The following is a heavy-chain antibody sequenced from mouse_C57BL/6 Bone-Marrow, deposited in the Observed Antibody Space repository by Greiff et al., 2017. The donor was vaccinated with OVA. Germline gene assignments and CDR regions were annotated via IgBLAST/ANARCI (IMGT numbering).Heavy chain of an antibody. J-gene: IGHJ2*01. Sequence: QVQLQQPGAELVKPGASVTLSCKASGYTFPSSWMHWVQQRPGRGLEWIGWLDPNSGGTKYNEKFKSKATLTVDKPSSTAYMQLSSLTSEDSAVYYCARGRWLLPCYWGQGTTLTVSS. D-gene: IGHD2-3*01. CDR1: GYTFPSSW. CDR3: ARGRWLLPCY. V-gene: IGHV1-72*01. CDR2: LDPNSGGT.